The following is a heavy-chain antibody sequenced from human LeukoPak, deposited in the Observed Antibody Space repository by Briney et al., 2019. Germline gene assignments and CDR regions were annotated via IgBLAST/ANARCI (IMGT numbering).Heavy chain of an antibody. CDR2: IRNRADNYAT. CDR1: GFTFSGSA. Sequence: GGSLKLSCAASGFTFSGSAMYWDRQASGKGLEWVGRIRNRADNYATAYAASVKGRFTISRDDSKNTAYLQMDSLKTEDTAVYYCTGVKTTSDYWGQGTLVTVSS. CDR3: TGVKTTSDY. D-gene: IGHD2/OR15-2a*01. V-gene: IGHV3-73*01. J-gene: IGHJ4*02.